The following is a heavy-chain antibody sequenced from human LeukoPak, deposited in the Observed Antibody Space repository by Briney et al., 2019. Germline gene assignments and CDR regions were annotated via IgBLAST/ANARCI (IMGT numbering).Heavy chain of an antibody. V-gene: IGHV3-11*04. J-gene: IGHJ4*02. CDR3: ARDRLVATIWALFDY. D-gene: IGHD5-12*01. CDR2: ISSSGSTI. Sequence: GGSLRLSCAASGFTFSDYYMSWIRQAPGKGLEWVSYISSSGSTIYYADSVKGRFTISRDNAKNSLYLQMNSLRAEDTAVYYCARDRLVATIWALFDYWGQGTLVTVSS. CDR1: GFTFSDYY.